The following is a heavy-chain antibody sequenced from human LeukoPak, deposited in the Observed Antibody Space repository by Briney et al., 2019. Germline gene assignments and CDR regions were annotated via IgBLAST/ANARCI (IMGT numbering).Heavy chain of an antibody. V-gene: IGHV3-23*01. Sequence: GGSLRLSCAASGFTFSSYGMSWVRQAPGKGLEWVSAISGSGGSTYYADSVKGRFTISRDNSKNTLYLQMNSLRAEDTAVYYCAKRLPPLDALDFLTGNPGAFDYWGQGTLVTVSS. D-gene: IGHD3-9*01. CDR2: ISGSGGST. J-gene: IGHJ4*02. CDR1: GFTFSSYG. CDR3: AKRLPPLDALDFLTGNPGAFDY.